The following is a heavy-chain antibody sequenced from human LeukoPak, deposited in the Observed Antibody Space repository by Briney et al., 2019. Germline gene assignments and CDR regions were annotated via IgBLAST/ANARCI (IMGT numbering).Heavy chain of an antibody. V-gene: IGHV3-74*01. CDR3: ARASAAAGRSLDL. CDR1: GFTFSNYW. D-gene: IGHD6-13*01. Sequence: GGSLRLSCAASGFTFSNYWMHWVRQAPGKGLVWVSRIKGDGSHTIYAGSVKGRFTISTDNAKNTLYLQMNSLRAEDTAVYFCARASAAAGRSLDLWGQGTTVTVSS. J-gene: IGHJ6*02. CDR2: IKGDGSHT.